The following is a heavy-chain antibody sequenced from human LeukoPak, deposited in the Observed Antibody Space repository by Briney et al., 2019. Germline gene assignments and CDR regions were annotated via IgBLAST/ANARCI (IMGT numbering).Heavy chain of an antibody. D-gene: IGHD4-17*01. Sequence: GGSLRLSCAASGFTISSYVMNWVRQSPGEGLAWVSGISRSGDVTYYADSVKGRFTISRDNSKNTLYLQIDGLRAEDMAIYYCAKDRDDYGDFAFDYWGQGTLVTVSS. V-gene: IGHV3-23*01. J-gene: IGHJ4*02. CDR1: GFTISSYV. CDR2: ISRSGDVT. CDR3: AKDRDDYGDFAFDY.